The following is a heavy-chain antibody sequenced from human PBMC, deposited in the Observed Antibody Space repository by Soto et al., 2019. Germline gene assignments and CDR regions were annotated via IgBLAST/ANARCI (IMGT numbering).Heavy chain of an antibody. CDR1: GGSISSHY. CDR3: ARIQLERRNYFYGMDV. CDR2: IYSTGST. D-gene: IGHD1-1*01. V-gene: IGHV4-4*07. J-gene: IGHJ6*02. Sequence: PSETLSLTCTVSGGSISSHYWSWIRQSAGKGLEWIGRIYSTGSTNYSPSLKSRVTMSVDTSKNQFSLKLTSVTAADTAVYYCARIQLERRNYFYGMDVWGQGTTVTVSS.